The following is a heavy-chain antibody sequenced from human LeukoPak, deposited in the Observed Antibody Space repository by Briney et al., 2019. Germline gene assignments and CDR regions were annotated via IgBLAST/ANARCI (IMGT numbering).Heavy chain of an antibody. CDR2: IYSSGST. D-gene: IGHD3-22*01. CDR3: ARFTKYDGGGSYLDI. CDR1: GCTISSYY. J-gene: IGHJ3*02. V-gene: IGHV4-59*13. Sequence: SGTLSLTCTVSGCTISSYYWSWIRQAPGKGLEWIGHIYSSGSTTDNPYLKSRVTISVDTSKNQFSLRMSSVTAADTAVYYCARFTKYDGGGSYLDIWGQGTMVTVSS.